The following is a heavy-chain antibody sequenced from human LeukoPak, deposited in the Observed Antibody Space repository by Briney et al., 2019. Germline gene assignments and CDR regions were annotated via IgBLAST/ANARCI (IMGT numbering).Heavy chain of an antibody. CDR1: GGSISSYY. D-gene: IGHD6-13*01. Sequence: SETLSLTCTVSGGSISSYYWSWIRQPPGKGLEWIGYIYYSGSTNYNPSLKSRVTISVDTSKNQFSLKLSSVTAADTAVYYCARPRLIAAAGTGYYDAFDIWGQGTMVTVSS. CDR2: IYYSGST. V-gene: IGHV4-59*08. CDR3: ARPRLIAAAGTGYYDAFDI. J-gene: IGHJ3*02.